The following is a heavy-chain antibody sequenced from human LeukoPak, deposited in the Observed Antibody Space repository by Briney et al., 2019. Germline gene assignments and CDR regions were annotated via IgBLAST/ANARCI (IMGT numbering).Heavy chain of an antibody. D-gene: IGHD3-22*01. V-gene: IGHV3-30*04. CDR1: GFTFSSYA. CDR2: ISYDRSNK. CDR3: ARPYYYDSSGYYAY. Sequence: GGSLRLSCAASGFTFSSYAMHWVRQAPGKGLEWVAVISYDRSNKYYADSVKGRFTISRDNSKNTLYLQMNSLRAEDTAVYYCARPYYYDSSGYYAYWGQGTLVTVSS. J-gene: IGHJ4*02.